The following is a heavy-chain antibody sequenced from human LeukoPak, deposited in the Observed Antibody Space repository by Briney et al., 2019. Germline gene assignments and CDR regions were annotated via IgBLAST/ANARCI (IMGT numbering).Heavy chain of an antibody. D-gene: IGHD1-26*01. Sequence: PGGSLRLSCAASGFTFSGSAMHWVRQASGKGLEWVGRIRSKANSYATAYAASVKGRLTISRDDSKNTAYLQMNSLKTEDTAVYYCTRHRWELNYFDYWGQGTLVTVSS. CDR3: TRHRWELNYFDY. CDR1: GFTFSGSA. V-gene: IGHV3-73*01. J-gene: IGHJ4*02. CDR2: IRSKANSYAT.